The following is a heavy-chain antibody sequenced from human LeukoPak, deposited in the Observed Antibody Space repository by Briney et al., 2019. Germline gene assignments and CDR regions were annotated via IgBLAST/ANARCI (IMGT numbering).Heavy chain of an antibody. V-gene: IGHV3-23*01. D-gene: IGHD3-22*01. CDR2: ISGSGGST. CDR1: GFTFSSYA. CDR3: AKDRDDSSGYYYGDDAFDI. J-gene: IGHJ3*02. Sequence: GGSLRLSCAASGFTFSSYAMSWVRQAPGKGLEWVSAISGSGGSTYYADSVKGRFTISRDNSKNTLYLQMNSLRAEDTAVYYCAKDRDDSSGYYYGDDAFDIWGQGTMVTVSS.